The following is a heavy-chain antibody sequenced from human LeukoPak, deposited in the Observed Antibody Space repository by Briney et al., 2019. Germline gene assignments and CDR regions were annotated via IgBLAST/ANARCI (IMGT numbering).Heavy chain of an antibody. Sequence: SETLSLTCTVSGYSISSGYYWGWIRQPPGKGLEWIGEINHRGSTNYNPSLKSRVTVSVDTSKNQFSLKLSSVTAADTAVYYCARQNYGAATIKYWGQGTLVTVSS. J-gene: IGHJ4*02. V-gene: IGHV4-38-2*02. CDR1: GYSISSGYY. CDR2: INHRGST. CDR3: ARQNYGAATIKY. D-gene: IGHD1-7*01.